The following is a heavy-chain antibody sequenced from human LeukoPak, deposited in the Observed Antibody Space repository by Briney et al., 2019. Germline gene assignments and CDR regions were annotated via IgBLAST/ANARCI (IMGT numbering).Heavy chain of an antibody. CDR1: GGPISSSSYY. D-gene: IGHD3-10*01. Sequence: SETLSLTCTVSGGPISSSSYYWGWIRQPPGKGLEWIGSIYYSGSTYYNPSLKSRVTISVDTSKNQFSLKLSSVTAADTAVYYCAKVTYGSGTYGAFDYWGQGTLVTVSS. CDR3: AKVTYGSGTYGAFDY. V-gene: IGHV4-39*07. J-gene: IGHJ4*02. CDR2: IYYSGST.